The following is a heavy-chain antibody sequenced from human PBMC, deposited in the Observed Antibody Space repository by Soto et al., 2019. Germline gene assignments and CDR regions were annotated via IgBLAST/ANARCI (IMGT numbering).Heavy chain of an antibody. Sequence: PSETLSLTCTFSCGSISSYYWSWIRQPPGKGLEWIGYIYYSGSTNYNPSLKSRVTISVDTSKNQFSLKLSSVTAADTAVYYCARKDYYYGMDVWGQGTTVTVSS. CDR2: IYYSGST. J-gene: IGHJ6*02. CDR1: CGSISSYY. V-gene: IGHV4-59*01. CDR3: ARKDYYYGMDV.